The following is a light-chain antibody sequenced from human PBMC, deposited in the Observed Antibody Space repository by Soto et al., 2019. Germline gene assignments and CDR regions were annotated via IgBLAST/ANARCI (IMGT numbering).Light chain of an antibody. Sequence: QSALTQPASVSGSPGQSITISCTGTSSDVGGYKYVSWYQHHPGKVSKLMIYEVSNRPSGISNRFSGSKSGNTASLTISGLQAEDEADYYCSSYTSSSTLIFGGGTKLTVL. J-gene: IGLJ2*01. V-gene: IGLV2-14*01. CDR1: SSDVGGYKY. CDR3: SSYTSSSTLI. CDR2: EVS.